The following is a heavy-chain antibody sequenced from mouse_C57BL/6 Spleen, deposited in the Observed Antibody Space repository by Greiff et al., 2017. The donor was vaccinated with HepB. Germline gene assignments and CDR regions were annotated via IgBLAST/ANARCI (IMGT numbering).Heavy chain of an antibody. D-gene: IGHD4-1*01. V-gene: IGHV1-50*01. CDR2: IDPSDSYT. CDR1: GYTFTSYW. Sequence: VQLQQSGAELVKPGASVKLSCKASGYTFTSYWMQWVKQRPGQGLEWIGEIDPSDSYTNYNQKFKGKATLTVDTSSSTAYMQLSSLTSEDSAVYYCARDLGLKDYWGQGTTLTVSS. CDR3: ARDLGLKDY. J-gene: IGHJ2*01.